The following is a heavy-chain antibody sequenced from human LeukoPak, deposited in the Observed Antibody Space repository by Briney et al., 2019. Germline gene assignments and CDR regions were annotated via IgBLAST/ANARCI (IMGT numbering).Heavy chain of an antibody. CDR2: MSPNSGNT. Sequence: ASVKVSCKVPGYTLTELSMHWVRQATGHGLEWLGWMSPNSGNTGYAQKFQGRVAMTRDTSISTAYMELSSLTSEDTAVYFCVGGAPNWGFDFWGQGTLVTVSS. D-gene: IGHD7-27*01. CDR1: GYTLTELS. V-gene: IGHV1-8*01. CDR3: VGGAPNWGFDF. J-gene: IGHJ4*02.